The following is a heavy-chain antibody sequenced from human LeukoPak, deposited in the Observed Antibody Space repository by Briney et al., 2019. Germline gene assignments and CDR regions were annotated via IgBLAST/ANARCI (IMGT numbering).Heavy chain of an antibody. Sequence: GGSLRLSRAASGFTFSSYSMNWVRQAPGKGLEWVSSISSSSSYIYYADSVKGRFTISRDNAKNSLYLQMNSLRAEDTAVYYCARDEVRGVAFDYWGQGTLVTVSS. CDR1: GFTFSSYS. D-gene: IGHD3-10*01. V-gene: IGHV3-21*01. CDR3: ARDEVRGVAFDY. CDR2: ISSSSSYI. J-gene: IGHJ4*02.